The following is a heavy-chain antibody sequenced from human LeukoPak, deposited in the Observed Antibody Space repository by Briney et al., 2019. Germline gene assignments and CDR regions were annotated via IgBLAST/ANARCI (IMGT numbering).Heavy chain of an antibody. CDR1: GGSISSYY. Sequence: PSETLSLTCTVSGGSISSYYWSWIRQPPGKGLGWIGYIYYSGSTNYNPSLKSRVTISVDTSKNQFSLKLSSVTAADTAVYYRARFVHPYYYGSGSYPYYYGMDVWGQGTTVTVSS. CDR3: ARFVHPYYYGSGSYPYYYGMDV. J-gene: IGHJ6*02. CDR2: IYYSGST. V-gene: IGHV4-59*01. D-gene: IGHD3-10*01.